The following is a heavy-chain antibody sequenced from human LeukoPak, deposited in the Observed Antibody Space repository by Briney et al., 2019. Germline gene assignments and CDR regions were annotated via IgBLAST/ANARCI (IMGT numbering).Heavy chain of an antibody. CDR3: AKADYGNSPFDP. J-gene: IGHJ5*02. D-gene: IGHD4-11*01. Sequence: GGSLRLSCAASGFTFSSYGMHWVRQAPGKGLEWVAVISYDGSNKYYADSVKGRFTISRDNSKNTVYLQMNSLRAEDTAVYYCAKADYGNSPFDPWGQGTLVTVSS. CDR2: ISYDGSNK. V-gene: IGHV3-30*18. CDR1: GFTFSSYG.